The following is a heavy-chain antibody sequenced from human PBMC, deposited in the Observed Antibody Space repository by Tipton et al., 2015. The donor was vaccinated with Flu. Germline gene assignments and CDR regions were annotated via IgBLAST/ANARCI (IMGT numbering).Heavy chain of an antibody. CDR2: INPNRGGT. J-gene: IGHJ4*02. V-gene: IGHV1-2*06. Sequence: QVQLVQSGAEVKKPGASVKVSCKASGYTFTGYYMHWVRQAPGQGLERMGRINPNRGGTNYAQKFQGRVTMTRDTSISTAYMELSRLGSDDTAVYYCAGDQGVGATIVSWGQGTLVTVSS. D-gene: IGHD1-26*01. CDR1: GYTFTGYY. CDR3: AGDQGVGATIVS.